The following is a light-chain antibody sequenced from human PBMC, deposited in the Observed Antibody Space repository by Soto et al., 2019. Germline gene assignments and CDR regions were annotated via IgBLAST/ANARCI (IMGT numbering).Light chain of an antibody. CDR2: DAS. CDR3: KQRSNWPRYT. CDR1: QSVSSY. J-gene: IGKJ3*01. Sequence: EIVLTQSPATLSLAPGERATLSCRASQSVSSYLAWYQQKPGQAPRLLIYDASNRATGIPARFSGSGSGTDFTLTISSLVPEDFAVYYCKQRSNWPRYTFGPGTKVDIK. V-gene: IGKV3-11*01.